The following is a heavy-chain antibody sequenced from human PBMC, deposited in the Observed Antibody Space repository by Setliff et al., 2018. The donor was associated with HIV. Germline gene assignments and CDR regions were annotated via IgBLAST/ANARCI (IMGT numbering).Heavy chain of an antibody. D-gene: IGHD2-15*01. CDR1: GGAFSSYA. V-gene: IGHV1-69*13. J-gene: IGHJ4*02. CDR2: IIPVFDTP. CDR3: ARVNGGNTPYYFDS. Sequence: ASVKVSCKASGGAFSSYAINWVRQAPGQGLEWMGGIIPVFDTPNYAQKFQGGATITADESTSTSSMELSSLGSEDTAVYYCARVNGGNTPYYFDSWGQGTLVTVSS.